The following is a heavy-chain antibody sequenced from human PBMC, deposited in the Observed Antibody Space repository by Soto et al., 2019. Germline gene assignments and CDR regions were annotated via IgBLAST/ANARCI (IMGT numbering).Heavy chain of an antibody. V-gene: IGHV1-69*06. CDR3: ARGPPASAMAKFDY. Sequence: QVQLVQSGAEVKKPGSSVKVSCKTSGGSFSSYAVSWVLQAPGQGLEWMGGIIPFLGTENYAQKFQGRVTITADNPPNTAYMELNSLRFEDTAVYYCARGPPASAMAKFDYWGQGTPVTVSS. CDR2: IIPFLGTE. D-gene: IGHD5-18*01. J-gene: IGHJ4*02. CDR1: GGSFSSYA.